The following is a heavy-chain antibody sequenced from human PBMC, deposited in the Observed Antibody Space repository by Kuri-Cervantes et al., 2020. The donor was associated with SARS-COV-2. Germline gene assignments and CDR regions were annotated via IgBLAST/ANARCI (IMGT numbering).Heavy chain of an antibody. J-gene: IGHJ4*02. CDR1: GYTLTELS. CDR3: ATAPAYSGRALLAY. Sequence: ASVKVSCKVSGYTLTELSMHWVRQAPGKGLEWMGGFDPEDGETIYAQKFQGRVTMTEDTSTDTAYMEPSRLRSEDTAVYYCATAPAYSGRALLAYWGQGTLVTVSS. CDR2: FDPEDGET. D-gene: IGHD1-26*01. V-gene: IGHV1-24*01.